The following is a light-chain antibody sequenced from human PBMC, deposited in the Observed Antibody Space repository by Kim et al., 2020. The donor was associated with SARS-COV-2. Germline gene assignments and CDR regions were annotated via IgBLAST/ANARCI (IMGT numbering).Light chain of an antibody. J-gene: IGKJ1*01. Sequence: PGERDTRAGRASQRRTSNDLAGYQQKPGQTPRLVIYDASSRATGIPDRFSGSQSGTDFTLTISRLEPEDFAVYYCQQYRISPWTFGQRTQVDI. CDR3: QQYRISPWT. V-gene: IGKV3-20*01. CDR1: QRRTSND. CDR2: DAS.